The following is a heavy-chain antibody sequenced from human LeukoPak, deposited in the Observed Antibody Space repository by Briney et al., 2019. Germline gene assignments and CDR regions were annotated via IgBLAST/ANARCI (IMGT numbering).Heavy chain of an antibody. V-gene: IGHV4-30-2*01. CDR3: ARGSAGQFDY. J-gene: IGHJ4*02. CDR1: GGSITSGGYY. Sequence: SETLPLTCTVSGGSITSGGYYWSWIRQPPGKGLEWTGYIYQSGSTYYNPSLKSRVTISVDRSKNQFSLNLSSVTAADTAVYYCARGSAGQFDYWGQGTPVTVSS. D-gene: IGHD6-19*01. CDR2: IYQSGST.